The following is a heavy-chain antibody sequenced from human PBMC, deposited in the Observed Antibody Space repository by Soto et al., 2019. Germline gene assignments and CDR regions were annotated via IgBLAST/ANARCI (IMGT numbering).Heavy chain of an antibody. CDR1: GFTFSSYA. CDR2: ISYDGSNK. J-gene: IGHJ4*02. Sequence: ESGGGVVQPGRSLRLSCAASGFTFSSYAMHWVRQAPGKGLEWVAVISYDGSNKYYADSVKGRFTISRDNSKNTLYLQMNSLRAEDTAVYYCARSSGPRYFDYWGQGTLVTVSS. CDR3: ARSSGPRYFDY. V-gene: IGHV3-30-3*01. D-gene: IGHD6-25*01.